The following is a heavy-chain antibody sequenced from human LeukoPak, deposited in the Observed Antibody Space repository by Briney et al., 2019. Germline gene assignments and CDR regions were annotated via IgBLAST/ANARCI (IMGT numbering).Heavy chain of an antibody. J-gene: IGHJ4*02. V-gene: IGHV3-9*01. CDR1: GFTFDDYA. Sequence: PGGSLRLSCAASGFTFDDYAMHWVRQAPGKGLEWVSGISWNSGSIGYADSVKGRFTISRDNAKNSLYLRMNSLRAEDTALYYCAKDKSGSYNHFDYWGQGTLVTVSS. CDR2: ISWNSGSI. D-gene: IGHD1-26*01. CDR3: AKDKSGSYNHFDY.